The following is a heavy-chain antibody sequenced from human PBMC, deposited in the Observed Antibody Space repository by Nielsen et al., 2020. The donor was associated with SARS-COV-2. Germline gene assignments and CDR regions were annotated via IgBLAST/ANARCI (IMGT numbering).Heavy chain of an antibody. CDR1: GFTFGDYD. Sequence: GESLKISCAASGFTFGDYDMNWVRQVPGKGLEWVSSIDWNGGGTDYAGPVKGRFTISRDNAKNSLYLQMDDLRPEDTALYYCARDGYSGSYLGYWGQGTLVTVSS. V-gene: IGHV3-20*04. D-gene: IGHD1-26*01. J-gene: IGHJ4*02. CDR3: ARDGYSGSYLGY. CDR2: IDWNGGGT.